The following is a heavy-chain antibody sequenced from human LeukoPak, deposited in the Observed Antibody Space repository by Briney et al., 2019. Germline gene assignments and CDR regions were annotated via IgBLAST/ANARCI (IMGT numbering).Heavy chain of an antibody. CDR2: MNPNSGNT. CDR1: GYTFTSYD. D-gene: IGHD2-2*01. J-gene: IGHJ5*02. V-gene: IGHV1-8*01. Sequence: GASVKVSCKASGYTFTSYDINWVRQATGQGLEWMGWMNPNSGNTGYAQKFQGRVTMTRNTSISTAYMELSSLRSEDTAVYYCARGRRGYCSSASCPLFDPWGQGTLVTVSS. CDR3: ARGRRGYCSSASCPLFDP.